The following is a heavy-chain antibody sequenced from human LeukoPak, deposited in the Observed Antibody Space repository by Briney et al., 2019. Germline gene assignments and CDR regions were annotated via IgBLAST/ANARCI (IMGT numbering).Heavy chain of an antibody. D-gene: IGHD6-6*01. Sequence: SVKVSCKASGYTFTSYGISWVRQAPGQGLEWMGGIIPIFGTANYAQKFQGRVTITADESTSTAYMELSSLRSEDTAVYYCARGGGEYSREYFDYWGQGTLVTVSS. CDR3: ARGGGEYSREYFDY. V-gene: IGHV1-69*13. CDR1: GYTFTSYG. J-gene: IGHJ4*02. CDR2: IIPIFGTA.